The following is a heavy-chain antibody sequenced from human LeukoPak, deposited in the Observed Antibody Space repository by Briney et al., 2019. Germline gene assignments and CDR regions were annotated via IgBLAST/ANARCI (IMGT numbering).Heavy chain of an antibody. D-gene: IGHD3-3*01. CDR3: AKVITNYDFWRTSDAFDI. CDR2: ISGSGGST. V-gene: IGHV3-23*01. J-gene: IGHJ3*02. CDR1: GFTFSSYA. Sequence: PGGSLRLSCAASGFTFSSYAMSWVRQAPGKGLEWVSAISGSGGSTYYADSVKGRFTISRDNSKNTLYLQMNSLRAEDTAVYYCAKVITNYDFWRTSDAFDIWGQGTMVTVSS.